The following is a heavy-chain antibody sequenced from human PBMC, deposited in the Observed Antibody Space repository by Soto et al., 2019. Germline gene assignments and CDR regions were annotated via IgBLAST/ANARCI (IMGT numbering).Heavy chain of an antibody. D-gene: IGHD3-10*01. V-gene: IGHV3-30*18. CDR3: AKNVLLWFGEFLGNIDY. CDR2: ISYDGSNK. Sequence: PGGSLRLSCAASGFTFSNYGMHWVRQAPGKGLEWVAVISYDGSNKNYADSVKGRFTISRDTSKNTLYLQMNSLRAEDTAVYYCAKNVLLWFGEFLGNIDYWGQGTLVTVSS. CDR1: GFTFSNYG. J-gene: IGHJ4*02.